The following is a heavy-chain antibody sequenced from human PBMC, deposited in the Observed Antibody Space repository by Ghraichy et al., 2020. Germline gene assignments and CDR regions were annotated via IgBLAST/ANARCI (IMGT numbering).Heavy chain of an antibody. J-gene: IGHJ4*02. CDR1: GDSIITSSYF. CDR2: IYYNGST. CDR3: ARALRTRAPASTLDF. D-gene: IGHD1-7*01. Sequence: SETLSLTCTVSGDSIITSSYFWGWIRQTPGKGLEWIGSIYYNGSTYYNPSLKSRVALSVQTSKSQFSLQLSSVTAADTAVYYCARALRTRAPASTLDFWGPGTLVTVSS. V-gene: IGHV4-39*07.